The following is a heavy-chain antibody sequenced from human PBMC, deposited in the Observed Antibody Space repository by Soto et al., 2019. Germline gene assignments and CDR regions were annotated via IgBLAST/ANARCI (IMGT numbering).Heavy chain of an antibody. CDR1: GFTFSSYA. Sequence: EVQVLESGGGLVQPGGSLRLSCAASGFTFSSYAMSWFRQAPGQGLEWASAISGSGSNPYYADSVKGRFTISRDNSKNTLYLQMNSLRAEDTARYYCAKTAAMTIRDGFDHWGQGTLVTVSS. CDR3: AKTAAMTIRDGFDH. J-gene: IGHJ4*02. CDR2: ISGSGSNP. D-gene: IGHD2-2*01. V-gene: IGHV3-23*01.